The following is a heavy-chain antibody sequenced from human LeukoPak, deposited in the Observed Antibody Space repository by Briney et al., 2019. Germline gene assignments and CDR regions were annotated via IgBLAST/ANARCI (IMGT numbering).Heavy chain of an antibody. CDR2: ISSSSSYT. V-gene: IGHV3-11*03. J-gene: IGHJ4*02. Sequence: PGGSLRLSCAASGFTFSDYYMSWIRQAPGKGLEWVSYISSSSSYTNYADSVKGRFTISRDNAKNSLYLQMNSLTAEDTAVYYCARTNYDSSGPVDYWGQGTLVTVSS. CDR3: ARTNYDSSGPVDY. CDR1: GFTFSDYY. D-gene: IGHD3-22*01.